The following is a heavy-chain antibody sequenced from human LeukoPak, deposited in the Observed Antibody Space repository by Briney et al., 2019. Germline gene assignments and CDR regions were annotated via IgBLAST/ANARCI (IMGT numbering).Heavy chain of an antibody. J-gene: IGHJ4*02. CDR3: VKLSEAQLGRRQYYFDY. D-gene: IGHD3-16*01. CDR2: IIPIFGAA. CDR1: GGTFSSYA. Sequence: SVKVSCKASGGTFSSYAISWVRQAPGQGLEWMGGIIPIFGAANYAQKFQGRVTITADKSTSTAYMELSSLRSEDTAVYYCVKLSEAQLGRRQYYFDYWGQGTLVTVSS. V-gene: IGHV1-69*06.